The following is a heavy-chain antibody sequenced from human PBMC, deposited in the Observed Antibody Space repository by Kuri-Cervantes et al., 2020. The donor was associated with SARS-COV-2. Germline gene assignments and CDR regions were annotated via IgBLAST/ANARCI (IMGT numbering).Heavy chain of an antibody. V-gene: IGHV1-69*13. CDR2: IIPIFGTA. CDR3: ALGYWGSGYPRYYYYMDV. J-gene: IGHJ6*03. D-gene: IGHD3-22*01. Sequence: SVKVSCKASGYTFTSYDISWVRQAPGQGLERMGGIIPIFGTANYAQKFQGRVTITADESTSTAYMELSSLRSEDTAVFYCALGYWGSGYPRYYYYMDVWGKGTTVTVSS. CDR1: GYTFTSYD.